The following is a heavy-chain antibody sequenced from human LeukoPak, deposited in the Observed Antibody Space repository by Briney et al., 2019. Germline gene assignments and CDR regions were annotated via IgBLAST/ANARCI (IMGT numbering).Heavy chain of an antibody. J-gene: IGHJ6*03. V-gene: IGHV3-30*02. CDR1: GFSFSTFG. CDR2: IRYDGNDK. CDR3: AKDSQLDVGSDYYYYFYMDV. Sequence: GGSLRLSCAASGFSFSTFGMYWVRQVPGRGLEWVAFIRYDGNDKYYGDSAKDRFTISRDNSKNTLYLQMNSLTTDDTGVYYCAKDSQLDVGSDYYYYFYMDVWGRGTTVTVSS. D-gene: IGHD1-1*01.